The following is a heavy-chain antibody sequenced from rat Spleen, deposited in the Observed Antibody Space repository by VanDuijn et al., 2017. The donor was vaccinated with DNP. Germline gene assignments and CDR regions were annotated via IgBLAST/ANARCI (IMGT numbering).Heavy chain of an antibody. CDR1: GYSIIGNY. J-gene: IGHJ3*01. CDR3: ASGGAGIWFAY. CDR2: IRYSGNN. D-gene: IGHD4-2*01. Sequence: EVQLQESGPGLVKPSQSLSLTCSVTGYSIIGNYWGWIRKFPGNKMEWIGHIRYSGNNDYNPSLKSRISITRDTSKNQFFLQLNSVTTEDTATYYCASGGAGIWFAYWGQGTLVTVSS. V-gene: IGHV3-1*01.